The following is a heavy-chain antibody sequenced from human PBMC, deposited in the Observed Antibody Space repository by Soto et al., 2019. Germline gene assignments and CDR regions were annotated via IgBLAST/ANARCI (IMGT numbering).Heavy chain of an antibody. CDR2: IKEDASEE. D-gene: IGHD6-25*01. J-gene: IGHJ4*02. CDR3: ATDIAAPFKNFDY. Sequence: EVQLVESGGDLVQPGGSLRLSCVASGFTFSTYWMTWVRQAPGMGLEWVAGIKEDASEEHYVDSVKGRFSISRDNAKKSLYIQLRRLRAEDTAVYYCATDIAAPFKNFDYWGQGTLVTVSS. V-gene: IGHV3-7*04. CDR1: GFTFSTYW.